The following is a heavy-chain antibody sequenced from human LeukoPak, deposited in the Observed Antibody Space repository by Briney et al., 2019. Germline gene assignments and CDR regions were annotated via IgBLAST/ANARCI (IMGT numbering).Heavy chain of an antibody. CDR3: ARATGSYYSLGY. V-gene: IGHV3-74*01. Sequence: GRSLRLSCAASGFTFSSYWMHWVRQAPGKGLVWVSRINSDGSSTSYADSVKGRFTVSRDNAKNTLYLQMNSLRAEDTAVYYCARATGSYYSLGYWGQGTLVTVSS. J-gene: IGHJ4*02. CDR2: INSDGSST. CDR1: GFTFSSYW. D-gene: IGHD1-26*01.